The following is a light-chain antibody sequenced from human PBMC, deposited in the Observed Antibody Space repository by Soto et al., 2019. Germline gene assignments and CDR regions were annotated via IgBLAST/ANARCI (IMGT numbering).Light chain of an antibody. J-gene: IGKJ5*01. CDR2: DAS. Sequence: ERVMTQSPGTLSLSPGERATLSCRASQSVSSYLAWYQQKPGQAPRLLIYDASNRATGIPARFSGSGSGTDFTLTISSLEPEDFAVYYCQQRSNWPPITFGQGTRLEI. CDR1: QSVSSY. V-gene: IGKV3-11*01. CDR3: QQRSNWPPIT.